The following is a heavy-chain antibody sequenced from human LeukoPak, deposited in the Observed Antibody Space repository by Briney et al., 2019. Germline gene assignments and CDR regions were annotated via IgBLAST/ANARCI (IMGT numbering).Heavy chain of an antibody. V-gene: IGHV4-34*01. CDR1: GGSFSGYY. J-gene: IGHJ3*02. Sequence: PSETLSLTCAVYGGSFSGYYWSWIRQPPGKGLEWIGEINHSGSTNYNPSLKSRVTISVDTSKNQFSLKLSSVTAADTAVYYCARGRNQLLHAFDIWGQGTMVTVSS. CDR2: INHSGST. CDR3: ARGRNQLLHAFDI. D-gene: IGHD2-2*01.